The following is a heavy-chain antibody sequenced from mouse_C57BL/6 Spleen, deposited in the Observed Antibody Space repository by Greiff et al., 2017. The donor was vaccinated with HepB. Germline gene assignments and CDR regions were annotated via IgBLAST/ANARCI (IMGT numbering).Heavy chain of an antibody. Sequence: VQLQQPGAELVRPGSSVKLSCKASGYTFTSYWMDWVKQRPVQGLEWIGNIYPSDSETHYNQKFKDKATLTVDKSSSTAYMQRSSLTSEDSAVYYCARGGRNWAFAYWGQGTLVTVSA. D-gene: IGHD4-1*01. V-gene: IGHV1-61*01. CDR3: ARGGRNWAFAY. CDR2: IYPSDSET. J-gene: IGHJ3*01. CDR1: GYTFTSYW.